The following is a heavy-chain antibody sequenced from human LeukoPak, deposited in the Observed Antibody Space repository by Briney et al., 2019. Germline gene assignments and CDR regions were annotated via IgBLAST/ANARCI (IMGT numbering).Heavy chain of an antibody. CDR3: ARGRYDFWSGYYPYYFDY. V-gene: IGHV4-34*01. CDR1: GGPFSGYH. Sequence: SETLSLTCAVYGGPFSGYHWSWIRQPPGKGLEWIGEINHSGSTNYNPSLKSRVTISVDTSKNQFSLKLSSVTAADTAVYYCARGRYDFWSGYYPYYFDYWGQGTLVTVSS. D-gene: IGHD3-3*01. CDR2: INHSGST. J-gene: IGHJ4*02.